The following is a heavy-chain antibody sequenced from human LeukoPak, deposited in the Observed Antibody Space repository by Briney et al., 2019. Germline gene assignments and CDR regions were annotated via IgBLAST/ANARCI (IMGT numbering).Heavy chain of an antibody. CDR1: GFTFSSYG. Sequence: GRSLRLSCAASGFTFSSYGMHWVRQAPGKGLEWVAVIWYDGSNKYYADSVKGRFTISRDNSKNTLYLQMNSRRAEDTAVYYCAKDDERQPHGLWGQGTLVSVSS. V-gene: IGHV3-33*06. CDR2: IWYDGSNK. J-gene: IGHJ4*02. CDR3: AKDDERQPHGL. D-gene: IGHD6-13*01.